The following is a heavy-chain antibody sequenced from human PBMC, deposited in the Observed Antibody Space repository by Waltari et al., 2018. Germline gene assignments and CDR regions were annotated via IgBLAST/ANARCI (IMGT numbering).Heavy chain of an antibody. V-gene: IGHV1-69-2*01. J-gene: IGHJ6*04. Sequence: EVQLVRSGAEVKKPGATVKISCKASGYTFTDYYMHWVQQAPEKGLEWMGRVDPEDGETIYAQKFQGRVTMTEDTSTDTAYMELSSLRSEDTAVYYCATMVWGGVAGSTAWNVWGKGTTVTVSS. CDR3: ATMVWGGVAGSTAWNV. CDR1: GYTFTDYY. CDR2: VDPEDGET. D-gene: IGHD6-19*01.